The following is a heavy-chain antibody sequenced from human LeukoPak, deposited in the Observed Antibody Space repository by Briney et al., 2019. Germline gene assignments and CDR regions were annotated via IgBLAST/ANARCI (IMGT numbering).Heavy chain of an antibody. Sequence: ASVKVSCKASGYTVTSYDITWVRQATGQGLEWMGWMNPNSGNTGYAQKFQGRVTMTRNTSISTAYMELSSLRSEDTAVYYCARATTASDVQHWGQGTLVTVSS. CDR2: MNPNSGNT. J-gene: IGHJ1*01. CDR1: GYTVTSYD. D-gene: IGHD4-11*01. V-gene: IGHV1-8*01. CDR3: ARATTASDVQH.